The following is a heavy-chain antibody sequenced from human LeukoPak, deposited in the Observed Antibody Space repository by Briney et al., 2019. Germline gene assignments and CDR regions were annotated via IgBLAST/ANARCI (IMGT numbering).Heavy chain of an antibody. Sequence: PGGSLRLSCAASGFTFSTYGMHWVRQAPGKGLEWVAFIRFDGNNKYYADSVKGRFTISRDNSRNTLYLQMNSLRPEDTAVYYCGGRSDSWWGFDYWGQGTLVTVSS. V-gene: IGHV3-30*02. CDR1: GFTFSTYG. D-gene: IGHD6-13*01. CDR2: IRFDGNNK. CDR3: GGRSDSWWGFDY. J-gene: IGHJ4*02.